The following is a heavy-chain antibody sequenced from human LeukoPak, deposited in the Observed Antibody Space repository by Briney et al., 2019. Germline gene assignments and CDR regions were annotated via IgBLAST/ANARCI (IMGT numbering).Heavy chain of an antibody. V-gene: IGHV3-33*01. D-gene: IGHD6-25*01. CDR1: GFTFSTYG. CDR2: IWYDGSNK. Sequence: GGSLRLSCVASGFTFSTYGMHWVRQAPGKGLEWVAVIWYDGSNKYYGDSVKGRFTISRDNSKNTLYLQMNSLRAEDTAVYYCARDSGHAFDSWGQGTMVTVSS. J-gene: IGHJ3*02. CDR3: ARDSGHAFDS.